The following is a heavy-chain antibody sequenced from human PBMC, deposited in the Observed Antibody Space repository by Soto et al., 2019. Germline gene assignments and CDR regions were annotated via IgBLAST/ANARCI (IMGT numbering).Heavy chain of an antibody. CDR3: ASSLGYSCSGGCLHYYFDY. Sequence: EVQLVGSGGALVQPGGSRRLSFAALGLPFRDHYLNWVPQAPGKGLGGVAGTRNKANSNNTEYAASVKGRFTISGDDSKNSLYLQMNSLKTEDTAVYYCASSLGYSCSGGCLHYYFDYWGQGTLVTVSS. D-gene: IGHD2-15*01. V-gene: IGHV3-72*01. CDR2: TRNKANSNNT. J-gene: IGHJ4*02. CDR1: GLPFRDHY.